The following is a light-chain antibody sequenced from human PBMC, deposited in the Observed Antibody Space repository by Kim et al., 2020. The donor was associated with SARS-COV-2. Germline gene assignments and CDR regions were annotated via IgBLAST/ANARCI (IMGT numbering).Light chain of an antibody. J-gene: IGLJ3*02. CDR1: SGQSSYA. V-gene: IGLV4-69*01. CDR2: LNSDGSH. CDR3: QTWGTGIWV. Sequence: ASVKLTWTRRSGQSSYAIGWHQQQREKGPRYLMKLNSDGSHSKGDGIPDRFSGASSGAERYLTISSLQSEDEADYYCQTWGTGIWVFGGGTQLTVL.